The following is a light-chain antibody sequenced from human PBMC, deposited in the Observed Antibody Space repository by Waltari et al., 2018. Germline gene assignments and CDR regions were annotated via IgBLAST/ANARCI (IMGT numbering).Light chain of an antibody. Sequence: DIQMTQSPSSLSASVGDTVTITCRASQSINSWLDWYQQKPGTAPNLLLYKTSTLRSGVPSRFSGSGSGTEFTLTISSLQPEDFATYYCLQYDTQPWSFGPGTKVEIK. CDR3: LQYDTQPWS. V-gene: IGKV1-5*03. CDR2: KTS. CDR1: QSINSW. J-gene: IGKJ1*01.